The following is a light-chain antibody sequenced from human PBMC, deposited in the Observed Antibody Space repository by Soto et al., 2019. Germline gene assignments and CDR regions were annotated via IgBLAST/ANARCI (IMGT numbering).Light chain of an antibody. V-gene: IGKV3-11*01. CDR3: QQRSNWLT. J-gene: IGKJ4*01. CDR2: NAS. Sequence: EIVLTQSPATLSLSPGEGATLSCRASQSVSSYLAWYQQKPGQAPRLLIYNASNRATDIPARFSGSGSGTDFTLTISSLEPEDFAVYYCQQRSNWLTFGGGTKVDIK. CDR1: QSVSSY.